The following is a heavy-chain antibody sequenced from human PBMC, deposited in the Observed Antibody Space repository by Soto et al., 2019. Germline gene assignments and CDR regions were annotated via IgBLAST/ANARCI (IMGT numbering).Heavy chain of an antibody. V-gene: IGHV4-39*01. CDR1: GGSISSSSYY. CDR2: IYYSGST. Sequence: PSETLSLTCTVSGGSISSSSYYWGWIRQPPGKGLEWIGSIYYSGSTYYNPSLKSRVTISVDTSKNQFSLKLSSVTAADKAVYYCARQGVGLVIIGYGMDVWGQGTTVTVSS. D-gene: IGHD3-3*01. CDR3: ARQGVGLVIIGYGMDV. J-gene: IGHJ6*02.